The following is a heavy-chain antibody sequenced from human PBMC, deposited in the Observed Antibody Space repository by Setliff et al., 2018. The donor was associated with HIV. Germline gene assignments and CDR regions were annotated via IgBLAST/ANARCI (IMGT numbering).Heavy chain of an antibody. J-gene: IGHJ3*02. D-gene: IGHD5-18*01. CDR2: ISSSSSYT. Sequence: GGSLRLSCAASGFSFRTYWMSWVRQAPGKGLEWVSYISSSSSYTHYADSVKGRFTISRDNSKNTLHLQMNSLRVEDTAIYYCAKMHTAMDPDTFDIWGQGTMVTVSS. CDR3: AKMHTAMDPDTFDI. CDR1: GFSFRTYW. V-gene: IGHV3-23*01.